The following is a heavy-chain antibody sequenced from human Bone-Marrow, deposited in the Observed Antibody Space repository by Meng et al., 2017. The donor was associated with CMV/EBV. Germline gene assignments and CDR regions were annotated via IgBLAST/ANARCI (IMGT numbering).Heavy chain of an antibody. D-gene: IGHD2-21*01. CDR1: GYTFISYG. CDR2: IRPNYGNA. J-gene: IGHJ6*01. Sequence: ASVQVSCQTSGYTFISYGFNSVRQVPGQGLEWMGCIRPNYGNANYAQRLRGKVTMTTDTSTSTAYMELSGLRSDDTAVYYCTRATPGFAVCMDVWGQGTTVTVSS. V-gene: IGHV1-18*01. CDR3: TRATPGFAVCMDV.